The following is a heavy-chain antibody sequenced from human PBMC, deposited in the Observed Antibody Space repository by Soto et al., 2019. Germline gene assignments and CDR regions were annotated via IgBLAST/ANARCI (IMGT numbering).Heavy chain of an antibody. J-gene: IGHJ4*02. CDR1: GFTFSSYS. Sequence: LRLSCAASGFTFSSYSMNWVRQGPGKGLEWVSSISSSSSYIYYADSVKGRFTISRDNAKNSLYLQMNSLRAEDTAVYYCARDQAIAADGSLGYWGQGTLIPVSS. CDR3: ARDQAIAADGSLGY. D-gene: IGHD6-25*01. CDR2: ISSSSSYI. V-gene: IGHV3-21*01.